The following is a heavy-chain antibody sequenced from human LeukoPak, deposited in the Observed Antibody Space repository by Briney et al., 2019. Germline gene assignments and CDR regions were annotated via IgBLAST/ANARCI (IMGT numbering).Heavy chain of an antibody. V-gene: IGHV3-74*01. D-gene: IGHD2-8*01. CDR1: GFTFSDYY. J-gene: IGHJ6*02. Sequence: GGSLRLSCAASGFTFSDYYMSWIRQAPGKGLVWVSRINSDGSSTNYADSVKGRFTISRDNAKNTLYLQMNSLRVEDTAVYYCASSPNYGMDVWGQGTTVTVSS. CDR2: INSDGSST. CDR3: ASSPNYGMDV.